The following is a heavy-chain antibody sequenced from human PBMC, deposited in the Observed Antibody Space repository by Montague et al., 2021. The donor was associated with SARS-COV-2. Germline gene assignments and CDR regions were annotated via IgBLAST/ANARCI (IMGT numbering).Heavy chain of an antibody. CDR3: ARDDIVLQGVTKGMDV. CDR1: GGSISGSNYY. V-gene: IGHV4-39*07. Sequence: SETLSLTCTVSGGSISGSNYYWGWIRQPPGKGLEWIGNMYYSGSTYYNPSLKSRVTISIDTSKNQFSLKLSSVTAAGTAVYYCARDDIVLQGVTKGMDVWGQGTTVTVSS. D-gene: IGHD3-10*01. CDR2: MYYSGST. J-gene: IGHJ6*02.